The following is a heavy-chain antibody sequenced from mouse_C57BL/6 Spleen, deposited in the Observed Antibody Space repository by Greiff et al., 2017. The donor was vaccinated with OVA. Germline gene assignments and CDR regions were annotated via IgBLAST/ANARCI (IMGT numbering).Heavy chain of an antibody. CDR1: GYTFTSYG. J-gene: IGHJ2*01. CDR3: ARRGEFITTVVATDY. V-gene: IGHV1-81*01. CDR2: IYPRSGNT. Sequence: QVQLQQSGAELARPGASVKLSCKASGYTFTSYGISWVKQRTGQGLEWIGEIYPRSGNTYYNEKFKGKATLTADKSSSTAYMELRSLTSEDSAVYFCARRGEFITTVVATDYWGQGTTLTVSS. D-gene: IGHD1-1*01.